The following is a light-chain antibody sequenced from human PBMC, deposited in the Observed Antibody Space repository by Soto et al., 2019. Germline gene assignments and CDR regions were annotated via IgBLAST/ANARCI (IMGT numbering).Light chain of an antibody. V-gene: IGKV1-9*01. CDR1: QGISSY. CDR2: AAS. J-gene: IGKJ2*01. CDR3: QWGNT. Sequence: DIQLTQSPSFLSASVGDRVTITCRASQGISSYLARYQQKPGKAPKLLIYAASTLHSGVPSRFSGSGSGTEFTLTISSLQPEDFATYYCQWGNTFGQGTKLEIK.